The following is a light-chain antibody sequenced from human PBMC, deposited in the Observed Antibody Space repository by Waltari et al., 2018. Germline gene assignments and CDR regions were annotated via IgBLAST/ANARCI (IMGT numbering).Light chain of an antibody. J-gene: IGKJ1*01. CDR2: GAF. Sequence: QMTQSPSSLSASVGDRVTITCRASQGIDNFVAWYQQKPGKAPRLLIYGAFTLQSGAPSRFSGSMSGTDFTLTISDLQPDDVATYYCQRYDSVPRTFGQGTKVEI. V-gene: IGKV1-27*01. CDR1: QGIDNF. CDR3: QRYDSVPRT.